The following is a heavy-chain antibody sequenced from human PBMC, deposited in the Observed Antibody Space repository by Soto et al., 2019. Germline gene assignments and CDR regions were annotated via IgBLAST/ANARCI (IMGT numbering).Heavy chain of an antibody. CDR2: IYYSGST. V-gene: IGHV4-30-4*01. CDR1: GGSISSGDYY. Sequence: PSETLSLTCTVSGGSISSGDYYWSWIRQPPGKGLEWIGYIYYSGSTYYNPSLKSRVTISVDTSKNQFSLKLSSVTAADTAVYYCSRGLEPDDFWPPTNWFDPWGQGTLVTVS. J-gene: IGHJ5*02. D-gene: IGHD3-3*01. CDR3: SRGLEPDDFWPPTNWFDP.